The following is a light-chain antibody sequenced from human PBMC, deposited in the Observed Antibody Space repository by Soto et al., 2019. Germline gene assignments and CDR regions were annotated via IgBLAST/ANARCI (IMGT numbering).Light chain of an antibody. CDR1: SGSVSTSYY. V-gene: IGLV8-61*01. J-gene: IGLJ3*02. CDR2: STN. CDR3: VLYMGSGIWV. Sequence: QTVVTQEPSFSVSPGRTVTLTCGLSSGSVSTSYYPSWYQQNPGQAPRTLIYSTNTRSSGFPDRFSGSILGNKAALTITGAQAYDESDYYCVLYMGSGIWVFGGGTKLTVL.